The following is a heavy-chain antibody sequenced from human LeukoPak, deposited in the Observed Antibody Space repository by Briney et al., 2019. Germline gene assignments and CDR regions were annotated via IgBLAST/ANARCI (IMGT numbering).Heavy chain of an antibody. CDR2: IIPILGTA. J-gene: IGHJ3*02. CDR1: GGTFSSYA. Sequence: GASVTVSCKASGGTFSSYAISWVRQAPGQGLEWMGGIIPILGTANYAQKFQGRVTITTDESTSTAYMELSSLRSEDTAVYYCARQSIYSGSYYGAERAFDIWGQGTTVTVSS. V-gene: IGHV1-69*05. D-gene: IGHD1-26*01. CDR3: ARQSIYSGSYYGAERAFDI.